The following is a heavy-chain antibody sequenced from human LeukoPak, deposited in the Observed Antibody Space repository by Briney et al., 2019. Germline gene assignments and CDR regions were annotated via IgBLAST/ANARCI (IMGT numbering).Heavy chain of an antibody. CDR1: GGSFSGYY. V-gene: IGHV4-34*01. J-gene: IGHJ4*02. Sequence: SETLSLTCAVYGGSFSGYYWSWIRQPPGKGLEWIGEINHSGSTNYNPSLKSRVTISVDTSKNQFSLKLSSVTAADTAVYYCASRIIYDFWSGYSPAFDYWGQGTLVTVSS. CDR3: ASRIIYDFWSGYSPAFDY. CDR2: INHSGST. D-gene: IGHD3-3*01.